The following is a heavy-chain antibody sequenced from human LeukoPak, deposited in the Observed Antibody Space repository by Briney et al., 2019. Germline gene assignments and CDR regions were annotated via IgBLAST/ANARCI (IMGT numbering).Heavy chain of an antibody. D-gene: IGHD2-21*02. V-gene: IGHV4-4*07. CDR1: DDSLSRYY. J-gene: IGHJ4*02. CDR2: LDTSGNT. Sequence: SETLSLTCTVSDDSLSRYYWSWVRQPAGKGLEWIGRLDTSGNTHYNPSLKSRVTMSVDTSRNQFSLRLTSVTAADTAVYYCARGGDCPDYWAQGTLVTVSS. CDR3: ARGGDCPDY.